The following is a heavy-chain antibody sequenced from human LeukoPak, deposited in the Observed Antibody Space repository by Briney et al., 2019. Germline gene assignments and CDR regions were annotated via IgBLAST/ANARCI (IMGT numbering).Heavy chain of an antibody. CDR3: ARVRRDGYNYRWFDS. V-gene: IGHV4-59*01. J-gene: IGHJ5*01. Sequence: PSETLSLTCTVSGGSITTYYWNWIRQPQGKGLEWLGYIFYSGSTTYNPSLKSRVTISVDKSKNQFSLKLSSVTAADTALYYCARVRRDGYNYRWFDSWGQGTLVTVSS. CDR2: IFYSGST. D-gene: IGHD5-24*01. CDR1: GGSITTYY.